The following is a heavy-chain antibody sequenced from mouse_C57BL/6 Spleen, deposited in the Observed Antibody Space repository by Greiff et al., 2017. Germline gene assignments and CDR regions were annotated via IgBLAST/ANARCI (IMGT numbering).Heavy chain of an antibody. D-gene: IGHD1-1*01. J-gene: IGHJ2*01. CDR1: GYAFSSYW. Sequence: QVQLKQSGAELVKPGASVKISCKASGYAFSSYWMNWVKQRPGKGLEWIGQIYPGDGDTNYNGKFKGKATLTADKSSSTAYMHLSSLTSEDSAVYFCARSGLLREFDYWGQGTTLTVSS. CDR2: IYPGDGDT. V-gene: IGHV1-80*01. CDR3: ARSGLLREFDY.